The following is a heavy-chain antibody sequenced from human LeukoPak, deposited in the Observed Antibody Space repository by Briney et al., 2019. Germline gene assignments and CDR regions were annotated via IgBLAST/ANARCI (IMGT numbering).Heavy chain of an antibody. Sequence: PGGSLRLSCAASGFTFSSYGMNWVRQAPGKGLEWVSSISSSSSYIYYADSVKGRFAISRDNAKNSLYLQMNSLRAEDTAAYYCAREPSGSYQFDYWGQGTLVTVSS. J-gene: IGHJ4*02. CDR3: AREPSGSYQFDY. D-gene: IGHD1-26*01. CDR1: GFTFSSYG. CDR2: ISSSSSYI. V-gene: IGHV3-21*01.